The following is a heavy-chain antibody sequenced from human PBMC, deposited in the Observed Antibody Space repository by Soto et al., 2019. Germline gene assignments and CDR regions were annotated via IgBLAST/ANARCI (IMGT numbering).Heavy chain of an antibody. J-gene: IGHJ5*02. Sequence: GASVKVSCKVSGSTLTELSMHWVRQAPGKGLEWMGGFDPEDGETIYAQKFQGRVTMTEDTSTDTAYMELSSPRSEDTAVYYCATPFHSTPSPWGQGTLVTVSS. CDR1: GSTLTELS. D-gene: IGHD2-2*01. CDR3: ATPFHSTPSP. CDR2: FDPEDGET. V-gene: IGHV1-24*01.